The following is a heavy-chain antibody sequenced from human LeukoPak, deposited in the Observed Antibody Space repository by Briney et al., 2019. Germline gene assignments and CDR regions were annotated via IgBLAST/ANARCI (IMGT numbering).Heavy chain of an antibody. CDR1: GFTVSSNH. V-gene: IGHV3-53*01. Sequence: QSGGSLRLSCAASGFTVSSNHMSWVRQAPGKGLEWVSGINGDGGSTYYADSVKGRFTISRDTSKSTLYLQMNSLTAEDTAVYYCARGGLTAAPYWGQGTLVTVSS. CDR3: ARGGLTAAPY. CDR2: INGDGGST. J-gene: IGHJ4*02. D-gene: IGHD6-13*01.